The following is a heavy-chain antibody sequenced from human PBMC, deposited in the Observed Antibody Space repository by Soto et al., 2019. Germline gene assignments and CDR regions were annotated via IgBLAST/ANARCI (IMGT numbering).Heavy chain of an antibody. Sequence: QLQLQESGSGLVKPSQTLSLTCAVSGGSISSGGYSWSWIRQPPGKGLEWIGYIYHSGSTYYNPSLXGXXXIXXDRSKNQFSLKLSSVTAADTAVYYCARGQVVAAQHWGQGTLVTVSS. CDR1: GGSISSGGYS. V-gene: IGHV4-30-2*01. J-gene: IGHJ4*02. CDR3: ARGQVVAAQH. CDR2: IYHSGST. D-gene: IGHD2-15*01.